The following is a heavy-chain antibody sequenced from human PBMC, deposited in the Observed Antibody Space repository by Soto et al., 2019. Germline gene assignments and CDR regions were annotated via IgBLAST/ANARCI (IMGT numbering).Heavy chain of an antibody. D-gene: IGHD6-19*01. CDR3: ARAGSSGWRTYYFDY. CDR1: GGTFSSYA. CDR2: TIPIFGTA. V-gene: IGHV1-69*13. J-gene: IGHJ4*02. Sequence: XVKVSCKASGGTFSSYAISWVRQAPGQGLEWMGGTIPIFGTANYAQKFQGRVTITADESTSTAYMELSSLRSEDTAVYYCARAGSSGWRTYYFDYWGQGTLVTVSS.